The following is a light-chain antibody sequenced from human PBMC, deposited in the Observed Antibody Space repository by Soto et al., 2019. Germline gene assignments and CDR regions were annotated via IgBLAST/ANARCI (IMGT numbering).Light chain of an antibody. J-gene: IGKJ1*01. CDR3: QQYGSSPWA. Sequence: EIVLTQSPATLSLSPGERATLSCRASQSVSRYLAWYQQKPGQAPRLLIFDASYRATGVPGRFSGSGSGTDFTLTISRLEPEDFAVYYCQQYGSSPWAFGQGTKVDIK. CDR1: QSVSRY. CDR2: DAS. V-gene: IGKV3-20*01.